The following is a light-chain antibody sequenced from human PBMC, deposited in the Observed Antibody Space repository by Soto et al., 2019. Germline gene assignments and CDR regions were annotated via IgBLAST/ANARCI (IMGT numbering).Light chain of an antibody. V-gene: IGKV1-39*01. CDR1: QTISMY. Sequence: DIQMTQSPSSLSASVGDIVTITCRASQTISMYLNWYQQKPGKAPILLISAASSLESGVPSRFSGSRSGTEFTLTISSLQPEDCATYYCQQSYSTPPLTFGGGTKVEIK. CDR3: QQSYSTPPLT. CDR2: AAS. J-gene: IGKJ4*01.